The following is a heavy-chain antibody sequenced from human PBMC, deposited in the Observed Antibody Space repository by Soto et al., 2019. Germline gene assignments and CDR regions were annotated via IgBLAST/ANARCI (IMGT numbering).Heavy chain of an antibody. D-gene: IGHD2-8*01. Sequence: GGSLRLSCAASGFTFSSYSVNWVRQAPGKGLEWVSYISSSSSSTIYYADSVKGRFTISRDNAKNSLYLQMNSLRAEDTAVYYCARGSTNLDAFDIWGQGTMVTVSS. V-gene: IGHV3-48*04. J-gene: IGHJ3*02. CDR2: ISSSSSSTI. CDR1: GFTFSSYS. CDR3: ARGSTNLDAFDI.